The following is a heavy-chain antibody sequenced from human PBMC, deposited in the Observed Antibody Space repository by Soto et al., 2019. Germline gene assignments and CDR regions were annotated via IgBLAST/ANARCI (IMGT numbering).Heavy chain of an antibody. CDR2: FNPMSGST. CDR1: GYIFINYY. J-gene: IGHJ4*02. Sequence: QVQLVQSGAEVKKPGASVKISCKTSGYIFINYYIHWVRQAPGQGLEWAALFNPMSGSTNYAQKLQGRVTVTSDTSTSTVYMELSSLISEDTAVYYCARDLAAADYWGQGTLVTVSS. D-gene: IGHD6-13*01. CDR3: ARDLAAADY. V-gene: IGHV1-46*04.